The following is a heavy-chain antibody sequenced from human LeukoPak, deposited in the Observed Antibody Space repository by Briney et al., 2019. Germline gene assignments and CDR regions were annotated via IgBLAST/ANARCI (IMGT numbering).Heavy chain of an antibody. V-gene: IGHV4-30-4*07. Sequence: SETLSLTCAVSGGSISSGGYSWSWIRQPPGKGLEWIGSIYYSGSTYYNPSLKSRVTISVDTSKNQFSLKLSSVTAADTAVYYCARVWAVVVTAIHAFDIWGQGTMVTVSS. D-gene: IGHD2-21*02. CDR1: GGSISSGGYS. J-gene: IGHJ3*02. CDR3: ARVWAVVVTAIHAFDI. CDR2: IYYSGST.